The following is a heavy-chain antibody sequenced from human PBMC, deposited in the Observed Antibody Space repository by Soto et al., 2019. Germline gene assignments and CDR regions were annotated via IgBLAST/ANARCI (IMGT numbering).Heavy chain of an antibody. D-gene: IGHD6-19*01. CDR2: ISGSGGST. CDR3: AKYYEGIAVPRGYFDY. V-gene: IGHV3-23*01. CDR1: GFTFSSYA. J-gene: IGHJ4*02. Sequence: EVQLLESGGGLVQPGGSLRLSCAASGFTFSSYAMSWVRQAPGKGLEWVSAISGSGGSTYYADSVKGRFTISRDNSKNTLYLQMNSLRAEDTAVYYCAKYYEGIAVPRGYFDYWGQGTLVTVSS.